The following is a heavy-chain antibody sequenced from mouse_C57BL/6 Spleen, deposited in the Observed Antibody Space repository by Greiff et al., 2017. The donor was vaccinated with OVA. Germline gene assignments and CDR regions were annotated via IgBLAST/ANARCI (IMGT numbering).Heavy chain of an antibody. Sequence: QVQLQQSGPELVKPGASVKISCKASGYAFSSSWMNWVKQRPGKGLEWIGRIYPGDGDTNYTGKFKGKATMTADKSSSTAYMQRSSLTSEASADYFCERDYYGSSPGDYWGQGTTLTVSS. CDR1: GYAFSSSW. J-gene: IGHJ2*01. CDR3: ERDYYGSSPGDY. CDR2: IYPGDGDT. V-gene: IGHV1-82*01. D-gene: IGHD1-1*01.